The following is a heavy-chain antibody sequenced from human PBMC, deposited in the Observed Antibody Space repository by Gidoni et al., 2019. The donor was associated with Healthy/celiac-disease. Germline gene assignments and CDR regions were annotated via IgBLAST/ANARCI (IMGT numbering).Heavy chain of an antibody. V-gene: IGHV4-34*01. CDR1: GGSFSGYY. D-gene: IGHD2-2*01. J-gene: IGHJ4*02. Sequence: QVQLQQRGAGLLKPSETLSLTCAVYGGSFSGYYWSWIRQPPGKGLEWIVEINHSGSTNYNPSLTSRVAISVDTSKNQFSLRLSSVTSADTSVYYCSLGVVNQYYFDYCVQGTLVTVSS. CDR2: INHSGST. CDR3: SLGVVNQYYFDY.